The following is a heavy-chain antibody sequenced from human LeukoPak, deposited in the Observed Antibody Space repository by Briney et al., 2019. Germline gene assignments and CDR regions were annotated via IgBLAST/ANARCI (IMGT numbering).Heavy chain of an antibody. V-gene: IGHV3-33*06. J-gene: IGHJ5*01. Sequence: GGSLRLSCAASGFPFGSYAMHWVRQAPGKGLEWVAVIWYDGTNKYYGDSVKGRFTISRDNSKNTLYLQMNSLRAEDTAVYYCAKDRGSYSTMADSWGQGTLVTVSS. CDR2: IWYDGTNK. CDR3: AKDRGSYSTMADS. D-gene: IGHD1-26*01. CDR1: GFPFGSYA.